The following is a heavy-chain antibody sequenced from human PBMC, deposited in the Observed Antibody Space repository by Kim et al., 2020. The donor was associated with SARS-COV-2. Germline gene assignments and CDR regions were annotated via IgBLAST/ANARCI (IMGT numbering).Heavy chain of an antibody. V-gene: IGHV3-23*01. D-gene: IGHD3-10*01. CDR3: AKGGM. Sequence: GGSLRLSCAASGFTFSNYAMSWVRQAPGKGLEWVSGVTGTGSSTNYADSVKGRFTISRDNSKNMLYLQMNSLRAGDTAIYYCAKGGMWGQGTMVTVSS. CDR1: GFTFSNYA. CDR2: VTGTGSST. J-gene: IGHJ3*01.